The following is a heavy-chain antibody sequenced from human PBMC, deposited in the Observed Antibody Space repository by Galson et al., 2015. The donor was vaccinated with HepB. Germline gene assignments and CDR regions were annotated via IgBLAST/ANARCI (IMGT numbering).Heavy chain of an antibody. CDR1: GASISRFH. CDR2: IYEIGDI. D-gene: IGHD1-14*01. V-gene: IGHV4-59*08. J-gene: IGHJ4*02. CDR3: ASYITGNGGRGW. Sequence: ETLSLTCTVSGASISRFHWGWIRQPPGKGLEWIGHIYEIGDIRYDPSPRSRVTIPVDTSKNQFSLNLSSVTAADTAVYYCASYITGNGGRGWWGQGTLVTVSS.